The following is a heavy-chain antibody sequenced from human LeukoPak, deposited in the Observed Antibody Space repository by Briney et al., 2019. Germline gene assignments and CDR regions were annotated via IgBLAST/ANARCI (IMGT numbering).Heavy chain of an antibody. V-gene: IGHV4-59*01. CDR1: GGCLIHYY. Sequence: PSETLCLTCTVSGGCLIHYYWSWIRQPPGKGLEWIGYIYHSGSTNYNPPLKGRATISVDTSKNQISLRLSSVTAADTAIYYCARVDSGTYYMPFDYWGQGSLVTVSS. J-gene: IGHJ4*02. D-gene: IGHD1-26*01. CDR3: ARVDSGTYYMPFDY. CDR2: IYHSGST.